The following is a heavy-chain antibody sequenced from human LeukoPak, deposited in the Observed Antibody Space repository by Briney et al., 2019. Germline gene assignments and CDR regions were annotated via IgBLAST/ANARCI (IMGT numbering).Heavy chain of an antibody. Sequence: GGSLRLSCAASGFTVSSNYMSWVRQAPGKGLEWVSIIYSGGSTFYADSVKGRFTISRDNSKNTLYLQMNSLRAEDTAVYYCAKGGDSPGYYFDYWGQGTLVTVSS. D-gene: IGHD3-16*01. CDR2: IYSGGST. CDR1: GFTVSSNY. V-gene: IGHV3-53*01. CDR3: AKGGDSPGYYFDY. J-gene: IGHJ4*02.